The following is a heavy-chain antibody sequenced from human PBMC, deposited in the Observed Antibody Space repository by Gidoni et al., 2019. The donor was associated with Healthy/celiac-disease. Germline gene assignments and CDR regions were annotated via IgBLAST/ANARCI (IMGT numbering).Heavy chain of an antibody. Sequence: QVQLVQSGAEVKKPGASVKVSCKASGYTFTSYDINWVRQATGQGLGWRGWRTPNGGKKGNAQKFKGRVTRTRKTSISTAYRERSSRRSEDTAGYYGARGAGLLAGDDAFDIWGQGTMVTVSS. CDR3: ARGAGLLAGDDAFDI. J-gene: IGHJ3*02. V-gene: IGHV1-8*01. D-gene: IGHD2-15*01. CDR1: GYTFTSYD. CDR2: RTPNGGKK.